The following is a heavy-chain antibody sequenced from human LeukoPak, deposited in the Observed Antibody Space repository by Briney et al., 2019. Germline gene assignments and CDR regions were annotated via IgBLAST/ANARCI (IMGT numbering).Heavy chain of an antibody. Sequence: GGSLRLSCAASGFTFSSYWMHWVRQAPGKGLEWVSAISGSGGSTYYADSVKGRFTISRDNSKNTLYLQMNSLRAEDTAVYYCAKDRGTAMVPLDYWGQGTLVTVSS. V-gene: IGHV3-23*01. CDR2: ISGSGGST. CDR3: AKDRGTAMVPLDY. J-gene: IGHJ4*02. CDR1: GFTFSSYW. D-gene: IGHD5-18*01.